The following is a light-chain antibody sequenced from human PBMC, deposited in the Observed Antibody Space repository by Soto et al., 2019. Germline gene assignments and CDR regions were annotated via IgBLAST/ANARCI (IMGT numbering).Light chain of an antibody. CDR3: HSYTSSSTHV. Sequence: QSALTQPASVSASPGQSITISCTGTSSDVGGYNYVSWYQQHPGKAPKLMIYDVSNRPSGVSDRFSGSKSGNTASLTISGLQAEDEADYYCHSYTSSSTHVFGTGTKLTVL. V-gene: IGLV2-14*01. CDR1: SSDVGGYNY. J-gene: IGLJ1*01. CDR2: DVS.